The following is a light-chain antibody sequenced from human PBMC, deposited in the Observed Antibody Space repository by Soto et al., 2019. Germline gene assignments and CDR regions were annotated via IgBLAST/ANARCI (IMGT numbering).Light chain of an antibody. Sequence: EIVLTQSPGTLSLSPGERATLSCRASQSVSSNSLAWYQQRPGQAPRLLIYGASSRATGIPDRFSGSGSGTAFTLTISRLEPEDFAVYYCQQYGSSPGDTFGQGTKLEIK. CDR1: QSVSSNS. CDR3: QQYGSSPGDT. V-gene: IGKV3-20*01. J-gene: IGKJ2*01. CDR2: GAS.